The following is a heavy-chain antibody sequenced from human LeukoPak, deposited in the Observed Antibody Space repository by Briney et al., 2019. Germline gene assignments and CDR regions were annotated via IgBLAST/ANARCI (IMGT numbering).Heavy chain of an antibody. CDR1: GFTFSRYA. CDR2: ISYDANIGSNK. CDR3: ARDGGYDFWSGYYQDY. J-gene: IGHJ4*02. V-gene: IGHV3-30-3*01. Sequence: GRSLRLSCATSGFTFSRYAMHWVRQAPGKGLEWVALISYDANIGSNKYYADSVKGRFTISRDNSKNTLYLQMNSLRAEDTAVYYCARDGGYDFWSGYYQDYWGQGTLVTVSS. D-gene: IGHD3-3*01.